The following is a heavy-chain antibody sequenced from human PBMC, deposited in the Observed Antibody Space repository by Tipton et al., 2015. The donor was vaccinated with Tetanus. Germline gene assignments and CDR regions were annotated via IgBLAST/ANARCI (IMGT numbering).Heavy chain of an antibody. Sequence: TLSLTCSVSGGSIDTYYWNWIRQPPGKGLEWIGYIYYTGTTNYNRSLESRVTISVDTSKNQFSLRLNSVTAADTAVYYCARAGETPLWGAFNSWGQGALVTVSS. J-gene: IGHJ4*02. D-gene: IGHD3-16*01. CDR2: IYYTGTT. V-gene: IGHV4-59*12. CDR1: GGSIDTYY. CDR3: ARAGETPLWGAFNS.